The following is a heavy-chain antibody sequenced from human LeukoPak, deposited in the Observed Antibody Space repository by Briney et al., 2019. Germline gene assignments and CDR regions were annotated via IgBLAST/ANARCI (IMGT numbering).Heavy chain of an antibody. J-gene: IGHJ4*02. CDR1: GYSISSGYY. D-gene: IGHD3-10*01. V-gene: IGHV4-38-2*02. CDR2: IYHSGST. CDR3: VRDRDGSGSYYQPLFDY. Sequence: PSETLSLTCAVSGYSISSGYYWGWIRQPPGKGLEWIGSIYHSGSTYYNPSLKSRVTISVDTSKNQFSLKLSSVTAADTAVYYCVRDRDGSGSYYQPLFDYWGQGTLVTVSS.